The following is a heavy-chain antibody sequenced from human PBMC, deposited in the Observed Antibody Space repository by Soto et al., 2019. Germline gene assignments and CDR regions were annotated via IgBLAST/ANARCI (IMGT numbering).Heavy chain of an antibody. CDR1: GFTFSSYA. CDR2: ISGSGGST. CDR3: AKDCIDDYIWGSYRYADNIFDY. D-gene: IGHD3-16*02. J-gene: IGHJ4*02. V-gene: IGHV3-23*01. Sequence: HPGGSLRLSCAASGFTFSSYAMSWVRQAPGKGLEWVSAISGSGGSTYYADSVKGRFTISRDNSKNTLYLQMNSLRAEDTAVYYCAKDCIDDYIWGSYRYADNIFDYWGQGTLVTVPS.